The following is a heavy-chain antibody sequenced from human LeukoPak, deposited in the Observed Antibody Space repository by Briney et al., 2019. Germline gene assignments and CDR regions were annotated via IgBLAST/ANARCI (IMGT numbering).Heavy chain of an antibody. CDR2: ISYSGST. J-gene: IGHJ4*02. CDR1: GASISSYF. D-gene: IGHD6-13*01. V-gene: IGHV4-59*01. Sequence: SETLSLTCTISGASISSYFWSWIRQPPGKGLEWIGYISYSGSTNYNPSLKSRVIISVDTSKNQFSLKLSSVTAADTAVYYCARVVAAAEPTFDYWGQGTLVTVSS. CDR3: ARVVAAAEPTFDY.